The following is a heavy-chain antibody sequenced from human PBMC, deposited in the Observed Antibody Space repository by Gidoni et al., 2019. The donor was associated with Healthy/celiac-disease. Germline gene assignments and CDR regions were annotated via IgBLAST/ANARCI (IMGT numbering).Heavy chain of an antibody. CDR2: IRCKAYGGTT. J-gene: IGHJ3*02. CDR1: GFTFGDYA. Sequence: EVQLVESGGGLVQPGRSRRLCCTAYGFTFGDYAMSWIRQGLGKGLEWVGFIRCKAYGGTTEYAASVKGKFTISRDDSTSIAYLKMNSLKTEDTDVYYCTRHSRSWYEAFDIWGQGTMVTVSS. CDR3: TRHSRSWYEAFDI. V-gene: IGHV3-49*03. D-gene: IGHD6-13*01.